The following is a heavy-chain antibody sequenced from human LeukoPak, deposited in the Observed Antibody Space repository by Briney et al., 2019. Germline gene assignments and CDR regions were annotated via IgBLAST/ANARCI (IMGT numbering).Heavy chain of an antibody. J-gene: IGHJ4*02. D-gene: IGHD6-13*01. CDR2: ISSSSSYI. CDR1: GFTFSDTW. V-gene: IGHV3-21*01. Sequence: GGSLRLSCAASGFTFSDTWMHWVRQAPGEGLEWVSSISSSSSYIYYADSVKGRFTISRDNAKNSLYLQMNSLRAEDTAVYYCANSGSSPYWGQGTLVTVSS. CDR3: ANSGSSPY.